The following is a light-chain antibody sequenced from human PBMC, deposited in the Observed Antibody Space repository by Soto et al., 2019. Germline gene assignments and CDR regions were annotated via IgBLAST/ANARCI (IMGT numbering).Light chain of an antibody. CDR3: QQLNSFPIT. CDR1: QSISSW. V-gene: IGKV1-5*01. J-gene: IGKJ5*01. Sequence: DIQMTQSPSTLSASVVDRVTITCRASQSISSWLAWYQQKPGRAPKLLIYAASTLQSGVPSRFSGSGSGTEFTLTITSLQPEDFATYYCQQLNSFPITFGQGTRLEIK. CDR2: AAS.